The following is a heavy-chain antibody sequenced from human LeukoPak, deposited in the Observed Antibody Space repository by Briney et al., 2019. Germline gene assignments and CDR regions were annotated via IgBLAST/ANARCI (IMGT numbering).Heavy chain of an antibody. CDR3: ARDQRGYFDY. D-gene: IGHD5-12*01. CDR1: GFTFGDYA. V-gene: IGHV3-23*01. Sequence: PGGSLRLSCTASGFTFGDYAMSWVRQAPGKGLEWVSAISASGDSSYYADSVKGRFTISRDNSRNTLYLQMNSLRAEDTAVYYCARDQRGYFDYWGQGTLVTVSS. CDR2: ISASGDSS. J-gene: IGHJ4*02.